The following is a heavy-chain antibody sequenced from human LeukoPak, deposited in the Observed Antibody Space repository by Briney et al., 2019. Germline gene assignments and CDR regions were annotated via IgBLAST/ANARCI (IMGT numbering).Heavy chain of an antibody. CDR1: GFTFSSYS. Sequence: GGSLRLSCAASGFTFSSYSMNWVRQAPGKGLEWVSSISSSSSYIYYADSVKGRFTISRDNAKNSLYLQMNSLRAEDTAVYYCAKDHDYYDSSGYYLHYYYGMDVWGQGTTVTVSS. V-gene: IGHV3-21*04. CDR2: ISSSSSYI. CDR3: AKDHDYYDSSGYYLHYYYGMDV. J-gene: IGHJ6*02. D-gene: IGHD3-22*01.